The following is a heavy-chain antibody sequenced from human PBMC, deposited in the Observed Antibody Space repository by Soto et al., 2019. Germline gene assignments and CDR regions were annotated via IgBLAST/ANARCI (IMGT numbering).Heavy chain of an antibody. D-gene: IGHD1-7*01. V-gene: IGHV3-33*01. CDR3: ARGLTGTTTIYYYYYYMDV. Sequence: GGSLRLSCAASGFTFSSYGMHWVRQAPGKGLEWVAVIWYDGSNKYYADSVKGRFTISRDNSKNTLYLQMNSLRAEDTAVYYCARGLTGTTTIYYYYYYMDVWGKGTTVTVSS. CDR2: IWYDGSNK. CDR1: GFTFSSYG. J-gene: IGHJ6*03.